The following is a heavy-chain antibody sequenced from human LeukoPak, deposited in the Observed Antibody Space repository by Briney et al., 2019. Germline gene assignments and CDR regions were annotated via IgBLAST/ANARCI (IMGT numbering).Heavy chain of an antibody. D-gene: IGHD3-10*01. CDR1: GGSISSYY. CDR2: IYYSGST. V-gene: IGHV4-59*08. CDR3: ARHRALWFGEFLNWFDP. Sequence: PSETLSLTCTVSGGSISSYYWSWIRQPPGKGLEWIGYIYYSGSTNYNPSLKSRVTISVDTSKNQFSLKLSSVTAADTAVYYCARHRALWFGEFLNWFDPWGQGTLVTVSS. J-gene: IGHJ5*02.